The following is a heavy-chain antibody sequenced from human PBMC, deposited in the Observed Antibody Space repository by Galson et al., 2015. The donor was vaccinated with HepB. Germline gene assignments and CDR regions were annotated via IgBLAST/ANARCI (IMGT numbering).Heavy chain of an antibody. V-gene: IGHV2-5*02. CDR3: AHRPGYSSRWDQGAWDWFDS. Sequence: PALVKPTQTLTLTCTFSGFSLSTTGVGVGWIRQPPGKALEWLALIYWDDDKRYTSSLKNRLTTTKDTPKNQVVLSITNMDPVDTATYYCAHRPGYSSRWDQGAWDWFDSWGQGTLVTVSS. D-gene: IGHD6-13*01. CDR1: GFSLSTTGVG. J-gene: IGHJ5*01. CDR2: IYWDDDK.